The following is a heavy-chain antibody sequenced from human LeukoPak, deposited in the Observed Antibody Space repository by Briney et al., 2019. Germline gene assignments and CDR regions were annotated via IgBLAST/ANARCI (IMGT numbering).Heavy chain of an antibody. D-gene: IGHD1-26*01. CDR2: IYSGGNT. Sequence: PGGSLRLSCAASGFTFSSYSMNWVRQAPGKGLEWVSVIYSGGNTYYADSVKGRFTISRDNSKNTVYLQMNSLRAEDTAVYYCARGPNTGSYLGGQGTLVTVSS. J-gene: IGHJ4*02. CDR3: ARGPNTGSYL. V-gene: IGHV3-66*01. CDR1: GFTFSSYS.